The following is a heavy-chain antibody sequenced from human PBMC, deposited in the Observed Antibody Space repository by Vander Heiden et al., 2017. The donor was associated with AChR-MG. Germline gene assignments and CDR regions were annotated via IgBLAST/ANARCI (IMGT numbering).Heavy chain of an antibody. CDR3: ARGSQRGYSYGGADYMDV. D-gene: IGHD5-18*01. CDR2: ISYDGSNK. J-gene: IGHJ6*03. CDR1: GFTFSSYA. Sequence: QVQLVESGGGVVQPGRSLRLSCAASGFTFSSYAMHWVRQAPGKGLEWVAVISYDGSNKYYADSVKGRFTISRDNSKNTLYLQMNSLRAEDTAVYYCARGSQRGYSYGGADYMDVWGKGTTVTVSS. V-gene: IGHV3-30-3*01.